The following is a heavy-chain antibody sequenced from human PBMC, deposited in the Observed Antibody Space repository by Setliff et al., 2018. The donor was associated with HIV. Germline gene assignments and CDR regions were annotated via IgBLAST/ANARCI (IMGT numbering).Heavy chain of an antibody. J-gene: IGHJ4*02. CDR1: GGTFSTHA. Sequence: SVKVSCKASGGTFSTHAINWVRQAPGQGLEWMGGIIPIFGTTHYAQRFQGRVTITADHSTTTTYMELTSLRADDTAVYYCVRVGPWYYARSGYLASWDYWGQGTLVTVSS. V-gene: IGHV1-69*13. D-gene: IGHD3-22*01. CDR2: IIPIFGTT. CDR3: VRVGPWYYARSGYLASWDY.